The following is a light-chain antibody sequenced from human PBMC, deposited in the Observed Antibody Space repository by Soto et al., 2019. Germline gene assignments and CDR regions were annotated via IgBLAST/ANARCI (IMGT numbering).Light chain of an antibody. J-gene: IGKJ3*01. CDR3: QQYNNWPLFT. CDR2: GAS. CDR1: QSVGSN. V-gene: IGKV3-15*01. Sequence: ELVMTQSPVTLSVSPGERATLSCRASQSVGSNLAWYQQKRGQAPRLLIYGASTRATGIPVRFSGSGSGTEFTLTISSLQSEDCAVYYCQQYNNWPLFTFGPGTKVDIK.